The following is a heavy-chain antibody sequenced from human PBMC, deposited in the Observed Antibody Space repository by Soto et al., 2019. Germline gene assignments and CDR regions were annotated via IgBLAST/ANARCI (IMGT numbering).Heavy chain of an antibody. D-gene: IGHD6-19*01. CDR2: IDPSGGAT. J-gene: IGHJ4*02. CDR3: SRGLWQWLFDY. CDR1: GYTFTSHY. Sequence: QVQLVQSGAEVKKPGASVMVSCRASGYTFTSHYMHWVRQAPGQGLEWMGMIDPSGGATTYAQKFQGRVTITRDTSTTTVYMERSSLRPEETAVYSCSRGLWQWLFDYWGQGTLVTVSS. V-gene: IGHV1-46*03.